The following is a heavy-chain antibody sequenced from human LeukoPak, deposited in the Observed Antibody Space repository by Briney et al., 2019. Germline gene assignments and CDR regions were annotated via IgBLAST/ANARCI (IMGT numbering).Heavy chain of an antibody. D-gene: IGHD4-17*01. V-gene: IGHV4-31*11. CDR1: GGSLSSGAYH. CDR2: IHYGGST. J-gene: IGHJ5*02. CDR3: ARGYGCRSWFDP. Sequence: PSETLSLTCAVSGGSLSSGAYHWSWIRHHPGKGLEWIWYIHYGGSTYDNPSLESRVTISVDTSKNQLSLKLRSVTAADTAVYYCARGYGCRSWFDPWGQGILVTVSS.